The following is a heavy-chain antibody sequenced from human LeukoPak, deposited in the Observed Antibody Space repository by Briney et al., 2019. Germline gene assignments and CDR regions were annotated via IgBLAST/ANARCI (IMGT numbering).Heavy chain of an antibody. V-gene: IGHV3-48*01. CDR2: ISSSGSTI. CDR1: GFTFSSYS. D-gene: IGHD3-3*01. J-gene: IGHJ4*02. Sequence: GGSLRLSCAASGFTFSSYSMNWVRQAPGKGLEWVSYISSSGSTIYYADSVKGRFTISRDNAKNSLYLQMNSLRAEDTAVYYCARDPKLRFLEWLPDYWGQGTLVTVSS. CDR3: ARDPKLRFLEWLPDY.